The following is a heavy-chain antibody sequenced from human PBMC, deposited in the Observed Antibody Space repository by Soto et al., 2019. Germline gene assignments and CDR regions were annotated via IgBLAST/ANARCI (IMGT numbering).Heavy chain of an antibody. CDR3: GGAECTTVTYRWKGLFAV. V-gene: IGHV1-46*04. Sequence: QVQLVQSGAEVKKPGASVRVSCKASGYTFTNYYIDWVRQAPGQGLEWMGIINPNGGSTTYVQKWEGRVTMKRDTSTSTVYIELRSRRSVETAVDYSGGAECTTVTYRWKGLFAVWGQGTKVTFSS. J-gene: IGHJ3*01. CDR1: GYTFTNYY. D-gene: IGHD4-4*01. CDR2: INPNGGST.